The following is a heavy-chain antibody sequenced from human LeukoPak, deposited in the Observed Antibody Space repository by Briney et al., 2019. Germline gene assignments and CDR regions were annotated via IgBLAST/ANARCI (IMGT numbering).Heavy chain of an antibody. V-gene: IGHV1-18*01. J-gene: IGHJ4*02. CDR1: GYTFTING. CDR2: ISANSGDT. Sequence: GASVKVSCKASGYTFTINGISWVRQAPGRGLEWMGWISANSGDTIYAEKFHGRVTLTRDTSTGTAYMELSSLRSEDTAVYYCARIVGIASRGYFDYWGQGTLVTVSS. CDR3: ARIVGIASRGYFDY. D-gene: IGHD3-10*01.